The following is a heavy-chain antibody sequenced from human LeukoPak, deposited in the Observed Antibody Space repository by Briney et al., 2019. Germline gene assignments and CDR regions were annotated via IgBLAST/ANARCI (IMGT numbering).Heavy chain of an antibody. D-gene: IGHD3-9*01. J-gene: IGHJ4*02. CDR3: ARDFDPNRPQTGYQDY. V-gene: IGHV3-30*04. CDR1: GFTFSSNA. Sequence: GRSLRLSCAASGFTFSSNAMHWVRQAPGKGLEWVTFISYDGSDKSYANSVKGRFTISRDNSKNTVYLQMNSLRAEDTAIYYCARDFDPNRPQTGYQDYWGQGTLVTVSS. CDR2: ISYDGSDK.